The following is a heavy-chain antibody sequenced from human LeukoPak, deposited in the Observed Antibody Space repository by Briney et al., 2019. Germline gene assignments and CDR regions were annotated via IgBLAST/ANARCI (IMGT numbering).Heavy chain of an antibody. V-gene: IGHV1-46*01. Sequence: GASVKVSCKASGYTFTSYYMHWVRQVPGQGLEWMGIINPSGGSTSYAQKFQGRATMTRDTSTSTVYMELSSLRSEDTAVYYCARAPTVLVGYCSSSSCQADYWGQGTLVTVSS. CDR3: ARAPTVLVGYCSSSSCQADY. CDR2: INPSGGST. D-gene: IGHD2-2*01. J-gene: IGHJ4*02. CDR1: GYTFTSYY.